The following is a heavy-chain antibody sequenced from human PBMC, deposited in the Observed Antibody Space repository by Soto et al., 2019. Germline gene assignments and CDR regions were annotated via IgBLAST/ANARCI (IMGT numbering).Heavy chain of an antibody. Sequence: PSETLSLTCAVYGGSFSGYYWSWIRQPPGKGLEWIGEINHSGSTNYNPSLKSRVTIPVDTSKNQFSLKLSSVTAADTAVYYCARGPFTMVRGGRVDYWGQGTLVTVSS. D-gene: IGHD3-10*01. CDR2: INHSGST. V-gene: IGHV4-34*01. J-gene: IGHJ4*02. CDR1: GGSFSGYY. CDR3: ARGPFTMVRGGRVDY.